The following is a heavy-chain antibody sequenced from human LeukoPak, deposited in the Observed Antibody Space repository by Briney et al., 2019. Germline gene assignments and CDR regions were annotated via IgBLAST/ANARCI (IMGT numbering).Heavy chain of an antibody. J-gene: IGHJ4*02. D-gene: IGHD1-1*01. CDR1: GGSISSYY. CDR2: IYYNGNT. V-gene: IGHV4-59*08. Sequence: PSETLSLTCTVSGGSISSYYWSWIRQPPGKGLEWIGYIYYNGNTNYIPSLKSRVTISVEPSKNQFSLRLSSVTAAHRSVYYCARNGNWNCVDYWGQGTLVTVSS. CDR3: ARNGNWNCVDY.